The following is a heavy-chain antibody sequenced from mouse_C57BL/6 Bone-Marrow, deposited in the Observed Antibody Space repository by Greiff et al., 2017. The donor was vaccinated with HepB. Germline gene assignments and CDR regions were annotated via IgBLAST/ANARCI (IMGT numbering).Heavy chain of an antibody. CDR1: GFTFSDYY. Sequence: EVMLVESGGGLVQPGGSLKLSCAASGFTFSDYYMYWVRQTPEKRLEWVAYISNGGGSTYYPDTVKDRFTISRDNAKNTLYLQMSRLKSEDTAMYYCARQVTTVVAPLGFDVWGTGTTVTVSS. J-gene: IGHJ1*03. D-gene: IGHD1-1*01. CDR2: ISNGGGST. V-gene: IGHV5-12*01. CDR3: ARQVTTVVAPLGFDV.